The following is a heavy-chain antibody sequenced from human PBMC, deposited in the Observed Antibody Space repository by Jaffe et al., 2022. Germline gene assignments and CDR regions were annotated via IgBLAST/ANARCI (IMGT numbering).Heavy chain of an antibody. D-gene: IGHD3-22*01. CDR3: ARGWGYSYESSGWFYGF. CDR1: GGSFSNYY. Sequence: QVQLQLWGAGLLKPSETLSLTCAVYGGSFSNYYWTWIRQPPGKGLEWIAEITHSGGTNYNPSLESRVTISVDTSRNQFSLKLSSVTAADTAVYYCARGWGYSYESSGWFYGFWGQGSLVTVSP. J-gene: IGHJ4*02. V-gene: IGHV4-34*02. CDR2: ITHSGGT.